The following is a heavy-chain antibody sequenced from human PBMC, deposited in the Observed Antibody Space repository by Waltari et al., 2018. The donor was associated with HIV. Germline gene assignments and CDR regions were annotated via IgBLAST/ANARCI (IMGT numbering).Heavy chain of an antibody. CDR3: ARGEEGYSGYDLSWFDT. V-gene: IGHV4-34*01. CDR2: INHSGRT. D-gene: IGHD5-12*01. Sequence: QLQLQQWGAGLLQPSETLSLTCAAYGGSFSGYYWSWIRHPPGKGLEWIGEINHSGRTNYNPSLKSRVTITADTSKNQFSLKVNSVTAADTAVYYCARGEEGYSGYDLSWFDTWGQGTLVTVSS. J-gene: IGHJ5*02. CDR1: GGSFSGYY.